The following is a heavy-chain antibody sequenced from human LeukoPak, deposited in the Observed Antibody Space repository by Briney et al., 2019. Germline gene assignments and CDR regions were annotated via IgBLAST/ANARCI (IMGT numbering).Heavy chain of an antibody. J-gene: IGHJ4*02. D-gene: IGHD5-18*01. CDR1: GGSISSSSYY. CDR3: ARGRGYGPYFDY. Sequence: SETLSLTCTVSGGSISSSSYYWGWIRQPPGKGLEWIGSIYYSGSTYYNPSLKSRVTISVDTSKNQFSLKLSSVTAADTAVYYCARGRGYGPYFDYWGQGTLVTVSS. CDR2: IYYSGST. V-gene: IGHV4-39*07.